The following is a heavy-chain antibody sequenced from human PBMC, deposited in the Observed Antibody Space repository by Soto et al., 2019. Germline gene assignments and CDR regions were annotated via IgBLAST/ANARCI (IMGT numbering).Heavy chain of an antibody. CDR1: GYTFTSYA. CDR3: ARVGPLRSGYQLGY. J-gene: IGHJ4*02. D-gene: IGHD5-18*01. V-gene: IGHV1-3*01. CDR2: INAGNGNT. Sequence: QVQLVQSGAEVKKPGASVKVSCKASGYTFTSYAMHWVRQAPGQRLEWMGWINAGNGNTKYSQKFQGRVTITRDTSASTAYMEPSSLRSEDTAVYYCARVGPLRSGYQLGYWGQGTLVTVSS.